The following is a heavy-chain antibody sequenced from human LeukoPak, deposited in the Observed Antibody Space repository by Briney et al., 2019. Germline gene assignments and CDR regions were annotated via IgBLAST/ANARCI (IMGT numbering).Heavy chain of an antibody. D-gene: IGHD3-22*01. V-gene: IGHV1-8*01. CDR3: ATERDYETSPRGAFDI. CDR1: GYTFTSYD. Sequence: ASVKVSCKASGYTFTSYDINWVRQATGQGLEWMGWMNPNSGNTGYAQKFQGRVTMTRNTSISTAYMELSSLRSEDTAVYYCATERDYETSPRGAFDIWGQGTMVTVSS. CDR2: MNPNSGNT. J-gene: IGHJ3*02.